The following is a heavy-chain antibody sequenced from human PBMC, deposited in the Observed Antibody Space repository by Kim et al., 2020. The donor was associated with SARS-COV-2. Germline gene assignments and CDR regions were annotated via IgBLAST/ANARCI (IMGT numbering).Heavy chain of an antibody. J-gene: IGHJ4*02. CDR2: TYYRSKWSN. CDR3: GRAKGGIFDY. V-gene: IGHV6-1*01. Sequence: SQTLSLTCVISGDSVSSNLVTWNWIRQSPSGGLEWLGRTYYRSKWSNDYADSVKSRIAISPDTSRDQFSLHLNSVTPEDTAIYYCGRAKGGIFDYWGQGTLVTVSS. CDR1: GDSVSSNLVT. D-gene: IGHD1-26*01.